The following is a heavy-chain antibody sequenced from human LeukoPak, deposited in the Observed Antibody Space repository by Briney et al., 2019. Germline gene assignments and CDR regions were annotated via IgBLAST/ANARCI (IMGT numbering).Heavy chain of an antibody. V-gene: IGHV3-23*01. Sequence: GGSLRLSCAASGFTFSSYGMSWVRQAPGKGLERVSAITGNGGNTFYADSVKGRFTISRDNAKNTVYLQMNSLRVEDTAVYYCARVCETNGYLYWGQGSLVTVSS. CDR3: ARVCETNGYLY. J-gene: IGHJ4*02. D-gene: IGHD2-8*01. CDR2: ITGNGGNT. CDR1: GFTFSSYG.